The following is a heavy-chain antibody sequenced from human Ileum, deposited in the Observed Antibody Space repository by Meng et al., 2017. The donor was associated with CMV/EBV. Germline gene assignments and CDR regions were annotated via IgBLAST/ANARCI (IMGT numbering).Heavy chain of an antibody. Sequence: SETLSLTCAVSGGSVSSDYYYWNWIRQPPGKGLEWVAYISNSGNTNSNPSLKSRVSISADAAKNMFSLRLTSVTAADTAVYYCARGWADVRLSGVMDLWGQGTTVTVSS. V-gene: IGHV4-61*01. CDR2: ISNSGNT. CDR3: ARGWADVRLSGVMDL. CDR1: GGSVSSDYYY. D-gene: IGHD2/OR15-2a*01. J-gene: IGHJ6*02.